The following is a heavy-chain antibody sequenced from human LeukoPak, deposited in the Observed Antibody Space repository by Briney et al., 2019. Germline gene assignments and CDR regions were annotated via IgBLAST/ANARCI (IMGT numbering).Heavy chain of an antibody. D-gene: IGHD1-1*01. CDR2: ISSTSTTK. CDR3: ARGATDVTRWFDP. V-gene: IGHV3-48*01. CDR1: GFTFSSYG. Sequence: GGSLRLSCAASGFTFSSYGMDWVRQAPGKGPEWVSYISSTSTTKSYADSVKGRFTISRDNAKNSLYLQMNGLRAEDTAVYYCARGATDVTRWFDPWGQGTQVTVSS. J-gene: IGHJ5*02.